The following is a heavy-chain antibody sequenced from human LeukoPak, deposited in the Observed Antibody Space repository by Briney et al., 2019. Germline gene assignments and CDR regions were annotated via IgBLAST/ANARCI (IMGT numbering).Heavy chain of an antibody. CDR3: ARADSSGYYYPNYFDY. CDR2: IKQDGSEK. D-gene: IGHD3-22*01. V-gene: IGHV3-7*01. Sequence: PGGSLRLSCAASGFTFSDYSMSWVRQAPGKGLEWVANIKQDGSEKYYVDSVRGRFTISRDNAKNSLYLQMNSLRAEDTAVYYCARADSSGYYYPNYFDYWGQGTLVTVSS. J-gene: IGHJ4*02. CDR1: GFTFSDYS.